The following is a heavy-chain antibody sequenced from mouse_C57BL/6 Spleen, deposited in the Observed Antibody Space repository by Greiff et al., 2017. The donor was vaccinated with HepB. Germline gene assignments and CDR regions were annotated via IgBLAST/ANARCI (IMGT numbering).Heavy chain of an antibody. CDR2: ISSGSSTI. D-gene: IGHD1-1*01. CDR3: GRGGLSHFDY. Sequence: EVQGVESGGGLVKPGGSLKLSCAASGFTFSDYGMHWVRQAPEKGLEWVAYISSGSSTIYYADTVKGRFTISRDNAKNTLFLQLTSLRAEDTDMYYCGRGGLSHFDYWGKGTTLTVSS. CDR1: GFTFSDYG. V-gene: IGHV5-17*01. J-gene: IGHJ2*01.